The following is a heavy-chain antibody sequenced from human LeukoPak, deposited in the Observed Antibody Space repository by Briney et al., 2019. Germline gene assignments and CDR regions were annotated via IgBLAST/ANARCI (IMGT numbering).Heavy chain of an antibody. V-gene: IGHV4-39*07. Sequence: SETLSLTCTVSSGSISSSSYYWGWIRQPPGKGLEWIGSIYYSGSTYYNPSLKSRVTISVDTSKNQFSLKLSSVTAADTAVYYCARDPSGYSSRFDYWGQGTLVTVSS. CDR3: ARDPSGYSSRFDY. J-gene: IGHJ4*02. CDR2: IYYSGST. D-gene: IGHD3-22*01. CDR1: SGSISSSSYY.